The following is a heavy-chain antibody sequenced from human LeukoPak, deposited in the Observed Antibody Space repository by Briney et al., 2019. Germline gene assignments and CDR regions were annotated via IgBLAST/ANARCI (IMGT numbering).Heavy chain of an antibody. CDR2: ISSGGSTI. CDR1: GFTFSCYE. J-gene: IGHJ3*02. Sequence: GSVRLFCAAPGFTFSCYEMNWVRQAPGKGLAWVSCISSGGSTIYYADLVKGRFTISRDNAKKTRYLELTSLRAENTAGDNCARAEADASVISGQGRLFTVSS. V-gene: IGHV3-48*03. CDR3: ARAEADASVI.